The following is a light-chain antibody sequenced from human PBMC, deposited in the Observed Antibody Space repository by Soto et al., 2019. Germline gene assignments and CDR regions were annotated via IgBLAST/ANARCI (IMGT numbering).Light chain of an antibody. V-gene: IGKV3-20*01. CDR1: QSVGRNY. Sequence: IVLTQSPGTLSLSPGERATLSCRASQSVGRNYLAWYQQKPGQAPRLLIHGASSRATGIPDRFGGSGSGTDFTLTISRLEPEDFAVYYCQQYASSKTFGRGTKVEIK. CDR3: QQYASSKT. CDR2: GAS. J-gene: IGKJ1*01.